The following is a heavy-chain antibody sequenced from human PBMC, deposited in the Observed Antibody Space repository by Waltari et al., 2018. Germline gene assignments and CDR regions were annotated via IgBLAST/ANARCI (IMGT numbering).Heavy chain of an antibody. V-gene: IGHV3-9*01. D-gene: IGHD3-22*01. CDR1: GFTFDDYA. CDR3: AKGLSLYYYDSSGPQY. J-gene: IGHJ4*02. CDR2: ISWNSGSI. Sequence: EVQLVESGGGLVQPGRSLRLSCAASGFTFDDYAMHWVRQAPGKGLEWVSGISWNSGSIGYAGSVKGRFTISRDNAKNSLYLQMNSLRAEDTALYYCAKGLSLYYYDSSGPQYWGQGTLVTVSS.